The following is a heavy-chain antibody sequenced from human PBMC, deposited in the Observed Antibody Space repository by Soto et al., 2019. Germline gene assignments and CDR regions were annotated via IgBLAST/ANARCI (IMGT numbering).Heavy chain of an antibody. V-gene: IGHV1-69*13. CDR2: IIPIFGTA. CDR1: GGTFSSYA. D-gene: IGHD5-12*01. CDR3: ARARAERDGYNYYYYGMDV. Sequence: ASVKVSCKASGGTFSSYAISWVRQAPGQGLEWMGGIIPIFGTANYAQKFQGRVTITADESTSTAYMELSSLRSEDTAVYYCARARAERDGYNYYYYGMDVWGQGTTVTVS. J-gene: IGHJ6*02.